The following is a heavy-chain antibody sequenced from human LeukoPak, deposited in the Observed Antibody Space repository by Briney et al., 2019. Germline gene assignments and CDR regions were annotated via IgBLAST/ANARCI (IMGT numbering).Heavy chain of an antibody. V-gene: IGHV1-69*04. CDR3: ARARYCSSTSCYREGAFDI. Sequence: SVKVSCKASGGTFSSYAISWVRQAPGQGLEWMGRIIPILDIANYAQKFQGRVTITADKSTSTAYMELSSLRSEDTAVYYCARARYCSSTSCYREGAFDIWGQGTMVTVSS. J-gene: IGHJ3*02. CDR2: IIPILDIA. CDR1: GGTFSSYA. D-gene: IGHD2-2*02.